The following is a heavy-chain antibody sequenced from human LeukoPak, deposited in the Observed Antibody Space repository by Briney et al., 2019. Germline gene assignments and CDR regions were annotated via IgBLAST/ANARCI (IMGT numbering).Heavy chain of an antibody. CDR3: ARPYYASSGYYLDAFDI. Sequence: SETLSLTCTVSGGSISRYYWSWIRQPAGKGLEWIGRIYTSGSTNYNPSLKSRVTMSVDTSKNQFSLKLSSVTAADTAVYYCARPYYASSGYYLDAFDIWGQGTMVTVSS. D-gene: IGHD3-22*01. V-gene: IGHV4-4*07. CDR2: IYTSGST. CDR1: GGSISRYY. J-gene: IGHJ3*02.